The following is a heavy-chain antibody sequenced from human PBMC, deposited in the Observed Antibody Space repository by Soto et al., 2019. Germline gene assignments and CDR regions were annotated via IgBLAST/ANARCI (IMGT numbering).Heavy chain of an antibody. V-gene: IGHV3-23*01. J-gene: IGHJ4*02. CDR1: GFTFSSYA. CDR3: ARRGSGRYYAY. Sequence: EVQLLESGGGLVQPGGSLRLSCAASGFTFSSYAMRWVRQAPGKGLEWVSAISGSGGSTYYADSVKGRFTITRDNSKNPLYLPMKRLRAEDPAVYYCARRGSGRYYAYWGQGTLVTVSS. D-gene: IGHD1-26*01. CDR2: ISGSGGST.